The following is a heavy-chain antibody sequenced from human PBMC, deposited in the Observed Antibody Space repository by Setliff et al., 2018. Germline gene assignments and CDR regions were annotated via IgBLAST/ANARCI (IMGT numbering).Heavy chain of an antibody. V-gene: IGHV7-4-1*02. J-gene: IGHJ6*03. CDR2: INTNTGNP. D-gene: IGHD3-10*01. CDR1: GSTFSTYA. CDR3: ARGSRFGTIVYRGDYYLDV. Sequence: GASVKVSCKGSGSTFSTYAIIWMRQAPGQGLEWMGWINTNTGNPSYAQGFTGRFVFSLDTSVSTAYLQISSLKAEDTAIYYCARGSRFGTIVYRGDYYLDVWGKGTTVTVS.